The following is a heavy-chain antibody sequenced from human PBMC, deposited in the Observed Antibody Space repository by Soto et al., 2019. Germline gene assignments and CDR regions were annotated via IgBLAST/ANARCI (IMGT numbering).Heavy chain of an antibody. V-gene: IGHV3-74*01. Sequence: EVQLVESGGGLVQPGGSLRLSCAASGFTFSNYYMHWVRQAPGKGLVWVSRVNRDGSNTNSADSVKGRFTISRDNAKNTLYLQMNSLRAEDRAVYYCARVGASTWYLGQGTLVTVSS. CDR3: ARVGASTWY. D-gene: IGHD6-13*01. CDR1: GFTFSNYY. J-gene: IGHJ1*01. CDR2: VNRDGSNT.